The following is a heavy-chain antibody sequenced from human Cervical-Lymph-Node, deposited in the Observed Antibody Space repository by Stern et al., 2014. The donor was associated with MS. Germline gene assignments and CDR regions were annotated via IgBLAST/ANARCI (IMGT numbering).Heavy chain of an antibody. J-gene: IGHJ5*02. CDR1: GFTVSNNY. Sequence: EVQLGESGGGLVQPGGSLRLSCAASGFTVSNNYMTWVRQAPGKGLEWVSFIYSGGGTYYADSVKGRFTISRDSSTNTLFLQMNSLRPEDTAVYYCARVPGKTWGQGTLVTVSS. V-gene: IGHV3-66*02. CDR3: ARVPGKT. CDR2: IYSGGGT.